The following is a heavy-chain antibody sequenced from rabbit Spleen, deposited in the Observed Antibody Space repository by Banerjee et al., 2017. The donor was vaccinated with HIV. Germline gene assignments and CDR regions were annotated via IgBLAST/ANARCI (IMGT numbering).Heavy chain of an antibody. CDR2: IYTGNVKT. CDR1: GFDFSRGYD. CDR3: ARDAGSGHYIDAYFDL. V-gene: IGHV1S40*01. J-gene: IGHJ4*01. D-gene: IGHD8-1*01. Sequence: QQLVESGGGLVKPGASLTLTCKASGFDFSRGYDMCWVRQAPGKGLEWIGCIYTGNVKTYYASWAKGRFSISKTSSTTVTLQMTRLTVADTATYFCARDAGSGHYIDAYFDLWGQGTLVTVS.